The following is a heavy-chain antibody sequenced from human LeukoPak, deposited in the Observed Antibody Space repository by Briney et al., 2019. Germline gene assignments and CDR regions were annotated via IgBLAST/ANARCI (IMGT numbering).Heavy chain of an antibody. D-gene: IGHD5-18*01. J-gene: IGHJ4*02. V-gene: IGHV5-51*01. Sequence: GESLKISCKGSEDSFTNYWIGWVRQMPGKGLECMGIIYPGDSDTRYSPSFQGQVTISADKSISTAYLQRSSLKASDTAIYYCAITRGYSYAYNYWGQGTLVTVSS. CDR2: IYPGDSDT. CDR1: EDSFTNYW. CDR3: AITRGYSYAYNY.